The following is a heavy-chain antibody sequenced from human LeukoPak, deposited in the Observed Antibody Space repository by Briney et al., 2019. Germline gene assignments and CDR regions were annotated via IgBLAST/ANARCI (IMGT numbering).Heavy chain of an antibody. CDR1: GYTFTGYY. V-gene: IGHV1-2*02. CDR3: ARVGGRGYSGYDLSSFDY. CDR2: INPNSGGT. D-gene: IGHD5-12*01. Sequence: ASVKVSCKASGYTFTGYYMHWVRQAPGQGLEWMGWINPNSGGTNYAQKFQGRVTMPRDTSISTAYMELSRLRSDDTAVYYCARVGGRGYSGYDLSSFDYWGQGTLVTVSS. J-gene: IGHJ4*02.